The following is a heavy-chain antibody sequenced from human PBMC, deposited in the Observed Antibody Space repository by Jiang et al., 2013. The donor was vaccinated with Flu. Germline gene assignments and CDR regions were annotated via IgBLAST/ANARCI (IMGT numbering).Heavy chain of an antibody. Sequence: KPTQTLTLTCTFSGFSLSTSGVGVGWIRQPPGKALECLALIYWDDDKRYSPSLKNRLTITKDTSKNQVVLTMTNMDPVDTATYYCPLLLGSGHGVKSDFGDYWGQGTPVTVSS. J-gene: IGHJ4*02. CDR1: GFSLSTSGVG. D-gene: IGHD5-12*01. V-gene: IGHV2-5*02. CDR3: PLLLGSGHGVKSDFGDY. CDR2: IYWDDDK.